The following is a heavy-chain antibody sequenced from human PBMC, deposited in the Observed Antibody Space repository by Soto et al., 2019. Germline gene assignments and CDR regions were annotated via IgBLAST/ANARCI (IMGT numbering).Heavy chain of an antibody. CDR3: VRLRSTRWGVGDAFEI. J-gene: IGHJ3*02. V-gene: IGHV3-74*03. CDR2: IDSAGNRI. D-gene: IGHD4-17*01. Sequence: EVQLVQSGGGLVQPGGSLRLSCAASGFTFNSYWMHWVRQVPGKGLVWVSRIDSAGNRITYADSVKGRFTISRDNANNTLDLQMNRLRAEDTGVYYCVRLRSTRWGVGDAFEIWGHGTMVTVSS. CDR1: GFTFNSYW.